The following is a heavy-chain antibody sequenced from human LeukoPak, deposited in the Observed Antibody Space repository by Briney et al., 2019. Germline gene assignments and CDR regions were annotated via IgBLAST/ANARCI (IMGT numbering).Heavy chain of an antibody. D-gene: IGHD6-13*01. J-gene: IGHJ4*02. CDR3: ARHNAGNWYHYFDN. CDR1: GGSINNYY. CDR2: ITSSWRS. V-gene: IGHV4-59*08. Sequence: PSETLSLTCTVSGGSINNYYWSWIRQPPGKGLEWIGCITSSWRSNYSPSLKSRVTISVDTPKNQFYLKLSSVTAADTAVYYCARHNAGNWYHYFDNWGQGTLVTVSS.